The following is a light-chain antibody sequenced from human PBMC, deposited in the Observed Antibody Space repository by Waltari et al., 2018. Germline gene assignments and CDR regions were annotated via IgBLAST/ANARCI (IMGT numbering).Light chain of an antibody. V-gene: IGLV1-51*01. Sequence: QSVLTQPPSVSAPPGQKATMSCSGSSSNIGSGYVSCYQHVPGTAPKLLIYDNIKRPSGIPDRFSASKSGTSATLDITGLQTGDEADYFCGTWDSSLSTVVFGGGTKLTVL. CDR3: GTWDSSLSTVV. CDR1: SSNIGSGY. J-gene: IGLJ2*01. CDR2: DNI.